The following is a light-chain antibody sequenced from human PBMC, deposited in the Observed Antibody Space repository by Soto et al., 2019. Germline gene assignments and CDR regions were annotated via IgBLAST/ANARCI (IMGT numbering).Light chain of an antibody. CDR3: QQPHGYPIT. Sequence: IEMTPSPSSLSPSVGDIVTITCRASQGIDTSLAWYQQKPGKAPKLLIYAASNFQSGVPSRFSGSGSGTHFTLTISSLQPEDFATYYCQQPHGYPITFGQGTRLEIK. CDR2: AAS. CDR1: QGIDTS. V-gene: IGKV1-9*01. J-gene: IGKJ5*01.